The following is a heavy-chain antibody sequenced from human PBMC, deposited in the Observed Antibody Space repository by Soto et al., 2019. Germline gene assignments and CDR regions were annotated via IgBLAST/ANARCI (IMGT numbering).Heavy chain of an antibody. D-gene: IGHD3-22*01. J-gene: IGHJ3*02. V-gene: IGHV3-21*01. CDR3: ARAMADYYDSSGSTRLPPCGAFDI. CDR2: IISISSYI. Sequence: GPLRLSCAASGFTFSSYSMNWIRQAPGKGLEWVAAIISISSYIYYADSVKGRFTISRDNAKNSLYLQMNRLRAEDTAVYYWARAMADYYDSSGSTRLPPCGAFDIWGQGTMVTVSS. CDR1: GFTFSSYS.